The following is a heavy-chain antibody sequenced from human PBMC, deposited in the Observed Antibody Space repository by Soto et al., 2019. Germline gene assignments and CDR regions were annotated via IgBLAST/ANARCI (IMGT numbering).Heavy chain of an antibody. V-gene: IGHV1-69*01. CDR1: GGTVSNSA. Sequence: QVQLVQSGAEVRKPGSSVKVSCKASGGTVSNSAISWLRQAPGQGLEWMGGIIPIFGPAVYARKFRGRVTSTADESTSTAYMELSAVGSEDTAVYYCARGVGNVDIVATPADYWGQGTLVAVSS. D-gene: IGHD5-12*01. J-gene: IGHJ4*02. CDR2: IIPIFGPA. CDR3: ARGVGNVDIVATPADY.